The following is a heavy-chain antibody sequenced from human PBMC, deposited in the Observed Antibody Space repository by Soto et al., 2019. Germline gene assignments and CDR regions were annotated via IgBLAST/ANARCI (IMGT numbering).Heavy chain of an antibody. CDR2: IGTAGDT. V-gene: IGHV3-13*04. CDR1: GFSFNNYD. D-gene: IGHD3-16*01. J-gene: IGHJ6*02. CDR3: ARGGPNWDYYFYGMEV. Sequence: PGGSLRLSCAASGFSFNNYDMHWVRQATGKGLEWVSGIGTAGDTYYPDSVKGRFTISRENAKNSLYLQMNSLRAGDTAVYYCARGGPNWDYYFYGMEVWGQGTTVTVSS.